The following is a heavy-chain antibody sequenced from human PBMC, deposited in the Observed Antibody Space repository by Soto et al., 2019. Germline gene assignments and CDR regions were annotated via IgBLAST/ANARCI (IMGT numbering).Heavy chain of an antibody. CDR3: AWLGYCSSTSCYKIHYYYYYGMDV. CDR1: GGTFSSYA. CDR2: IIPIFGTA. Sequence: QVQLVQSGAEVKKPGSSVKVSCKASGGTFSSYAISWVRQAPGQGLEWMGGIIPIFGTANYAQKFQGRVTITADESTSTAYMELSSLRSEDTAVYYCAWLGYCSSTSCYKIHYYYYYGMDVWGQGTTVTVSS. D-gene: IGHD2-2*02. J-gene: IGHJ6*02. V-gene: IGHV1-69*01.